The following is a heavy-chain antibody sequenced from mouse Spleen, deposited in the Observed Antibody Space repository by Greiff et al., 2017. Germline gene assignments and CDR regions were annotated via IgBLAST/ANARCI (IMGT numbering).Heavy chain of an antibody. CDR2: IWTGGGT. Sequence: VKLVESGPGLVAPSQSLSITCTVSGFSLTSYAISWVRQPPGKGLEWLGVIWTGGGTNYNSALKSRLSISKDNSKSQVFLKMNSLQTDDTARYYCARYYYGSSSYAMDYWGQGTSVTVSS. CDR1: GFSLTSYA. J-gene: IGHJ4*01. D-gene: IGHD1-1*01. CDR3: ARYYYGSSSYAMDY. V-gene: IGHV2-9-1*01.